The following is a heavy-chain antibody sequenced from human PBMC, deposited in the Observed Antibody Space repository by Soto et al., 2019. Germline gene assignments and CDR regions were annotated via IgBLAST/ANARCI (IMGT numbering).Heavy chain of an antibody. CDR3: ARMATFGSLNWFDP. J-gene: IGHJ5*02. Sequence: VKVSCKASGGTFSSYAISWVRQATGQGLEWMGWXXPXSGXTXXXQXXXGRVTMTRDISIATAYMELSSLRSDDTAIYYCARMATFGSLNWFDPWGQGTLVTVSS. CDR1: GGTFSSYA. V-gene: IGHV1-8*02. CDR2: XXPXSGXT. D-gene: IGHD3-16*01.